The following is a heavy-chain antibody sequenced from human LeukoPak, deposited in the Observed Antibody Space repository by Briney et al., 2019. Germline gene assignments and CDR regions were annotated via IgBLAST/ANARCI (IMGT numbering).Heavy chain of an antibody. Sequence: GGSLRLSCAASGFTFSSYGMPWVRQAPGKGLEWVAVISYDGSNKYYADSVKGRFTISRDNSKNTLYLQMNSLRAEDTAVYYCAKLSDYWGQGTLVTVS. CDR1: GFTFSSYG. V-gene: IGHV3-30*18. CDR3: AKLSDY. J-gene: IGHJ4*02. CDR2: ISYDGSNK.